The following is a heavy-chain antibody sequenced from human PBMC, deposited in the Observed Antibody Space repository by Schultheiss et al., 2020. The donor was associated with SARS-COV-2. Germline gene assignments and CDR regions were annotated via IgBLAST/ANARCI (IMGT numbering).Heavy chain of an antibody. Sequence: ASVKVSCKASGGTFNNYAINWVRQAPGQGLEWMGIINPSGGSTSYAQKFQGRVTMTTDTSTSTAYMELRSLRSDDTAVYYCARVPQLNYGDYWRHYYYYYAMDVWGQGTTVTVSS. CDR3: ARVPQLNYGDYWRHYYYYYAMDV. J-gene: IGHJ6*02. V-gene: IGHV1-46*02. D-gene: IGHD4-17*01. CDR2: INPSGGST. CDR1: GGTFNNYA.